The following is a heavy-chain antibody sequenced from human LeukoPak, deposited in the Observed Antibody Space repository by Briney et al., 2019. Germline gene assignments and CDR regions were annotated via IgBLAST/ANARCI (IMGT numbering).Heavy chain of an antibody. CDR3: ATGARNYFDY. CDR2: ISGDGGST. CDR1: GFTFDNYD. D-gene: IGHD7-27*01. Sequence: GGSLRLSCAAPGFTFDNYDMHWVRQAPGKGLECVSLISGDGGSTYYADSVKGRFTISRDNSKNSLFLQMNSLRTEDTAFYYCATGARNYFDYWGQGTLVTVSS. J-gene: IGHJ4*02. V-gene: IGHV3-43*02.